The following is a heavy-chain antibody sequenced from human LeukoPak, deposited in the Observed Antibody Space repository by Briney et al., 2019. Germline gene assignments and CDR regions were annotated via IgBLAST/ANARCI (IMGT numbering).Heavy chain of an antibody. CDR2: ISSSGSTI. V-gene: IGHV3-11*04. D-gene: IGHD3-3*01. Sequence: GGSLRLSCAASGFTFSDYYMSWIRQAPGKGLEWVSYISSSGSTIYYADSVKGRFTISRDNAKNSLYLQMNSLRAEDTAVYYCARAQTDMYYDFWSGYYPVFDPWGQGTLVIVSS. CDR1: GFTFSDYY. CDR3: ARAQTDMYYDFWSGYYPVFDP. J-gene: IGHJ5*02.